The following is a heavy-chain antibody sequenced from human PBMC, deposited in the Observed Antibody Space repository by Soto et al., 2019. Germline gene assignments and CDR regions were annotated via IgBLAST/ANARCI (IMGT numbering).Heavy chain of an antibody. V-gene: IGHV4-31*03. CDR3: ATGDLNEGELFFDS. Sequence: QVQLQESGPGLVKPSQTLSLTCTVSGGSVTSGAYYCNWIRQHPGKGLEWIGYNQYTGNPFYNPSLKRRVTISVDTSKDQFSLKLGSVTAAATAVYYCATGDLNEGELFFDSWGQGTLVTVSP. J-gene: IGHJ4*02. D-gene: IGHD3-10*01. CDR2: NQYTGNP. CDR1: GGSVTSGAYY.